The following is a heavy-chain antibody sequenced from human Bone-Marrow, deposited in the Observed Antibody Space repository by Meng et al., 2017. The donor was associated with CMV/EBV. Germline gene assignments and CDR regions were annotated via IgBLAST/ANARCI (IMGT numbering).Heavy chain of an antibody. D-gene: IGHD1-26*01. V-gene: IGHV1-8*03. CDR2: MNPNSGNT. Sequence: ASVKVSCKASGYTFTSYDINWVRQATGQGLEWMGWMNPNSGNTGYAQKFQGRVTITRNTSISTAYMELSSLRSEDTAVYYCAREPLSGHHFDYWGQGTLVTVSS. J-gene: IGHJ4*02. CDR3: AREPLSGHHFDY. CDR1: GYTFTSYD.